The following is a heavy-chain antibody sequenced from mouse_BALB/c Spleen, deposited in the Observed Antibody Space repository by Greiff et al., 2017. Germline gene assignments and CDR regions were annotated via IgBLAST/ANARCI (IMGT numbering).Heavy chain of an antibody. J-gene: IGHJ2*01. V-gene: IGHV1-18*01. CDR1: GYTFTDYN. CDR2: INPNNGGT. CDR3: ARSGLYYDLTYYFDY. D-gene: IGHD2-4*01. Sequence: EVKLMESGPELVKPGASVKIPCKASGYTFTDYNMDWVKQSHGKSLEWIGDINPNNGGTIYNQKFKGKATLTVDKSSSTAYMELRSLTSEDTAVYYCARSGLYYDLTYYFDYWGQGTTLTVSS.